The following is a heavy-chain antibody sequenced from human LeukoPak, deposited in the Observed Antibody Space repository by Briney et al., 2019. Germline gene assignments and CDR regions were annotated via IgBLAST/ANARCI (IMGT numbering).Heavy chain of an antibody. Sequence: PSETLSLTCTVSGGSISSSGYYWGWIRQPPGKGLEWIGSMYYSGSTYYNPSLKSRVTISVGTSKNHFSLKLSSVTAADTAVYYCARDFRGGYDFWSGYYTPYYFDYWGQGTLVTVSP. V-gene: IGHV4-39*07. D-gene: IGHD3-3*01. CDR2: MYYSGST. CDR1: GGSISSSGYY. CDR3: ARDFRGGYDFWSGYYTPYYFDY. J-gene: IGHJ4*02.